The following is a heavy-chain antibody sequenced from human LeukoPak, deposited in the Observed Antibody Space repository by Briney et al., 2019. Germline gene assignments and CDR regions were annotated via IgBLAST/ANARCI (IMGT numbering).Heavy chain of an antibody. CDR2: ISSSGGVT. V-gene: IGHV3-23*01. CDR3: AKDRLTYYYDSSGYYFFDY. D-gene: IGHD3-22*01. J-gene: IGHJ4*02. CDR1: GFTFSTYA. Sequence: GGSLRLSCAASGFTFSTYAMSWVRQGPGKGLEWVSSISSSGGVTSYAGSVRGRFTISRDNSKNTLFLQMNSLRAEDTAVYYCAKDRLTYYYDSSGYYFFDYWGQGTLVTVSS.